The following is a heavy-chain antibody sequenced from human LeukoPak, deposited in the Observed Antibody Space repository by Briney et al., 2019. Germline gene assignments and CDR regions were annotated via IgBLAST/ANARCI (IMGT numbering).Heavy chain of an antibody. V-gene: IGHV4-61*01. CDR1: GGSFSSGSYY. Sequence: SQTLSLTCTVSGGSFSSGSYYWSWIRQPPGKGLEWIGYIYYSGSTNYSPSLKSRVTISVDTSKNQFSLKLSSVTAADTAVYYCAREYSSSDYFDYWGQGTLVTVSS. CDR3: AREYSSSDYFDY. J-gene: IGHJ4*02. D-gene: IGHD6-6*01. CDR2: IYYSGST.